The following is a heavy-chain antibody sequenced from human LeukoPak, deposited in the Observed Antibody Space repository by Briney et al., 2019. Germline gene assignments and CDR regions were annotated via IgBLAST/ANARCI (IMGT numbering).Heavy chain of an antibody. CDR2: IYYSGST. J-gene: IGHJ6*03. D-gene: IGHD2-2*01. CDR1: GGSISSGDYY. V-gene: IGHV4-30-4*08. CDR3: ARESHTDIVVVPAAADYYYMDV. Sequence: PSQTLSLTCTVSGGSISSGDYYWSWIRQPPGKGLEWIVYIYYSGSTYYNPSLKSRVTISVDTSKNQFSLKLSSVTAADTAVYYCARESHTDIVVVPAAADYYYMDVWGKGTTVTVSS.